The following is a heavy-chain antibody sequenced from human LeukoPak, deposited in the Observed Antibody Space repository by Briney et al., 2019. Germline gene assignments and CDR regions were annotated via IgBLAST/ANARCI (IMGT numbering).Heavy chain of an antibody. CDR1: GFTFTNHW. V-gene: IGHV3-7*01. J-gene: IGHJ4*02. D-gene: IGHD6-13*01. CDR3: ARISSPGYFDY. CDR2: IRQDGSDK. Sequence: GGSLRLSCAASGFTFTNHWMTWVRQAPGKGLEWVAYIRQDGSDKYYVGSVKGRFTISRDNAKNSLYLQLSSLRAEDTAVYYCARISSPGYFDYWGQGTLVTVSS.